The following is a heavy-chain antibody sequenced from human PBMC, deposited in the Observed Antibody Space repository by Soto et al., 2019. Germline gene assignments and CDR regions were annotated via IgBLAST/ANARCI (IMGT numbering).Heavy chain of an antibody. Sequence: EVQLVESGGGLVKPGRSLRLSCTASGFTFGDYAMSWFRQAPGKGLEWVGLIRSKTYGGTTEYAASVKGRFTISRDDSKSIAYLQMNSLKTEDTAVYYCAREANYYDSSGYYLLTYFDYWGQGTLVTVSS. J-gene: IGHJ4*02. CDR3: AREANYYDSSGYYLLTYFDY. D-gene: IGHD3-22*01. V-gene: IGHV3-49*05. CDR2: IRSKTYGGTT. CDR1: GFTFGDYA.